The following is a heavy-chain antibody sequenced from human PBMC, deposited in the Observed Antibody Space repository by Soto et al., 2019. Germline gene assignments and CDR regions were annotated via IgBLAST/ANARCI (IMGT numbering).Heavy chain of an antibody. CDR2: IYPGDSDT. Sequence: GESLKISCKGSGYSFTSYWIGWVRQMPGKGLEWMGIIYPGDSDTRYSPSFQGQVTISADKSISTAYLQWSSLKASDTAMYYCARQDYSGYYYYGMDVWGQGTTVTVAS. CDR3: ARQDYSGYYYYGMDV. J-gene: IGHJ6*02. D-gene: IGHD4-4*01. CDR1: GYSFTSYW. V-gene: IGHV5-51*01.